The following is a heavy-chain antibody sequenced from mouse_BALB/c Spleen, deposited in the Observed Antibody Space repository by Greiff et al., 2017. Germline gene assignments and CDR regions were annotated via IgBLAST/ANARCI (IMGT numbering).Heavy chain of an antibody. CDR3: ARGGNYGGWYFDV. V-gene: IGHV14-3*02. J-gene: IGHJ1*01. CDR1: GFNIKDTY. CDR2: IDPANGNT. D-gene: IGHD2-1*01. Sequence: EVQLQQSGAELVKPGASVKLSCTASGFNIKDTYMHWVKQRPEQVLEWIGRIDPANGNTKYDPKFQGKATITADTSSNTAYLQLSSLTSEDTAVYYCARGGNYGGWYFDVWGAGTTVTVSS.